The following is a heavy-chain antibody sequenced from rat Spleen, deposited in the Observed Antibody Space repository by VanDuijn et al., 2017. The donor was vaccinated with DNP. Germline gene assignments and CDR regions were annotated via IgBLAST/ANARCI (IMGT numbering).Heavy chain of an antibody. CDR3: ARQRWYYSGEGMDY. CDR1: GFTFSDYA. V-gene: IGHV5-7*01. D-gene: IGHD1-1*01. CDR2: IIYDGSVT. J-gene: IGHJ2*01. Sequence: EVQLVESGGGLVQPGRSLKLSCTASGFTFSDYAMAWVRQSPKKGLEWVATIIYDGSVTYYRDSVKGRFTISRDNSKSTLYLQMDSLRSEDTATYYCARQRWYYSGEGMDYWGQGVMVTVSS.